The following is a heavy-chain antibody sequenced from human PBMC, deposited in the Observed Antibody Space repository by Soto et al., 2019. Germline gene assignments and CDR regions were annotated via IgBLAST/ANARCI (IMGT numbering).Heavy chain of an antibody. CDR1: GFTFSSYG. J-gene: IGHJ5*02. CDR2: IWYDGSNK. V-gene: IGHV3-33*01. D-gene: IGHD3-3*01. Sequence: GGSLRLSCAASGFTFSSYGMHWVRQAPGKGLEWVAVIWYDGSNKYYADSVKGRFTISRDNSKNTLYLQMNSLRAEDTAVYYCAREKFGVTFEALNWFDPWGQGTLVTVSS. CDR3: AREKFGVTFEALNWFDP.